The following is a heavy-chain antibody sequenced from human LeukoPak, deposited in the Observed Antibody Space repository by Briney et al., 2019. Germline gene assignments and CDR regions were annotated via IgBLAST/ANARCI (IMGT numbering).Heavy chain of an antibody. CDR3: AAEEYSSGWYQDY. Sequence: ASVKVSCKASGFTFTSSAVQWVRQARGQRLEWIGWIVVGSGNTNYAQKFQERVTITRDKSTSTAYMELSSLRSEDTAVYYCAAEEYSSGWYQDYWGQGTLVTVSS. V-gene: IGHV1-58*01. CDR2: IVVGSGNT. J-gene: IGHJ4*02. CDR1: GFTFTSSA. D-gene: IGHD6-19*01.